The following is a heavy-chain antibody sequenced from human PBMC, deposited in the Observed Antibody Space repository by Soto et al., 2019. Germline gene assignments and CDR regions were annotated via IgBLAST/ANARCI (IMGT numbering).Heavy chain of an antibody. CDR2: ISDDGRNT. Sequence: PGGSLRLSCEVSGFRFSSYGVHWARQAPGKGLEWVALISDDGRNTFYPDSVKGRFSISRDNSKNTVYLQMNSLRAEDTAVYYCAKDPRGNGDVTHYYNGMDVWGQGTTVTVSS. CDR3: AKDPRGNGDVTHYYNGMDV. D-gene: IGHD4-17*01. J-gene: IGHJ6*02. V-gene: IGHV3-30*18. CDR1: GFRFSSYG.